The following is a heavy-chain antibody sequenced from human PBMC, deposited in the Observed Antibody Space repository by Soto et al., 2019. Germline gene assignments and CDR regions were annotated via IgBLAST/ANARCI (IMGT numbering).Heavy chain of an antibody. D-gene: IGHD2-8*01. V-gene: IGHV3-7*03. Sequence: EVQLVESGGGLVQPGGSLRLSCAASGFTFSNSWMNWVRQAPGKGLEWVANIKQDGGDKHYVYSVKGRFTISRDNAKNSLYLQMNSLRAEDTAVYYCARDRSSCSSGVCYDAFDVWGQGTVVTVSS. J-gene: IGHJ3*01. CDR2: IKQDGGDK. CDR1: GFTFSNSW. CDR3: ARDRSSCSSGVCYDAFDV.